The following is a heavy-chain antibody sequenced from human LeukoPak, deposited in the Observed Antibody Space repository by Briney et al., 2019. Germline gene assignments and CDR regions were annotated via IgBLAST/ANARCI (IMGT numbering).Heavy chain of an antibody. V-gene: IGHV3-23*01. CDR2: ISGSGGST. CDR1: GFTFSSYA. J-gene: IGHJ3*02. CDR3: AKDRDSGWYDWGAFDI. D-gene: IGHD6-19*01. Sequence: GGSLRLSCAASGFTFSSYAMSWVRQAPGKGLERVSAISGSGGSTYYADSVKGRFTISRDNSKNTLYLQMNSLRAEDTAVYYCAKDRDSGWYDWGAFDIWAKGQWSPSLQ.